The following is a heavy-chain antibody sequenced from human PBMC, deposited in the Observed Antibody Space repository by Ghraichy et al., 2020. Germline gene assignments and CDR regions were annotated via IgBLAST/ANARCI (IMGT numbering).Heavy chain of an antibody. Sequence: SETLSLTCSVSGALISGYYWSWVRQPPGKGLEWIGYIYNNENTNYNPSLKSRATMSVDTSKKQFSLKLRSVTAADTAVYFCARLRYSYDFYFDHWGQGTLVTVSS. CDR3: ARLRYSYDFYFDH. V-gene: IGHV4-59*12. CDR2: IYNNENT. J-gene: IGHJ4*02. CDR1: GALISGYY. D-gene: IGHD5-18*01.